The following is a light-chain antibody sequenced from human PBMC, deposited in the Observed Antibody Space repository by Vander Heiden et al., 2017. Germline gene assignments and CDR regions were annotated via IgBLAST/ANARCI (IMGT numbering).Light chain of an antibody. CDR2: VNSDGSH. J-gene: IGLJ2*01. CDR1: SGHSNYA. CDR3: QTWGTGIV. Sequence: QVVLTQSPSASASLGASVKLNCTLSSGHSNYAIAWQQQQPEKGPRFLMKVNSDGSHTKGDGIPDRFSGSISGAERYLTISSLQSEDEADYYCQTWGTGIVFGGGTKLTVL. V-gene: IGLV4-69*01.